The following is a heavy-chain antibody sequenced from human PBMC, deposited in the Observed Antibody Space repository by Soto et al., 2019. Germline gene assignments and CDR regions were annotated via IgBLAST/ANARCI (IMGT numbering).Heavy chain of an antibody. CDR3: ARGWAAAVSDY. D-gene: IGHD6-13*01. V-gene: IGHV3-66*01. CDR1: GFTVSSNY. J-gene: IGHJ4*02. CDR2: IYSGGST. Sequence: GGSLRLSCAASGFTVSSNYMSWVRQAPGKGLEWVSVIYSGGSTYYADSVKGRFTISRDNSKNTLYLQMNSLRAEDTAVYYCARGWAAAVSDYWGQGTLVTVSS.